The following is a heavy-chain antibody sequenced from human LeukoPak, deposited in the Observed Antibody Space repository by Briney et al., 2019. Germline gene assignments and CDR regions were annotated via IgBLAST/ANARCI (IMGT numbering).Heavy chain of an antibody. J-gene: IGHJ4*02. D-gene: IGHD1-26*01. V-gene: IGHV1-2*06. CDR2: INLNSGGT. CDR1: GYTFTGYF. Sequence: GASVKVSCKASGYTFTGYFMHWVRQAPGQGLEWMGRINLNSGGTYYAQNFQGRVTMTRDTSISTAYVELSGLTSDDTAMYYCARDLSSTSNWEFDFWGQGTLVTVSS. CDR3: ARDLSSTSNWEFDF.